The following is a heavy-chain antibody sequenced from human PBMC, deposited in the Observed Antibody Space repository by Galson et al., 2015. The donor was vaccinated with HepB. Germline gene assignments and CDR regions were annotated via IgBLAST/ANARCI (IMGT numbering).Heavy chain of an antibody. V-gene: IGHV1-46*04. CDR2: INPRGFST. CDR3: ARGGSENDSFYYFDY. D-gene: IGHD1-1*01. J-gene: IGHJ4*02. CDR1: GYTFTNYY. Sequence: SVKVSCKASGYTFTNYYLHWVRQAPGQGLEWMGIINPRGFSTNYAQNLQGRVTMTRDTSTSTVYMELRSPRSEDTAVYYCARGGSENDSFYYFDYWGQGTLVTVSS.